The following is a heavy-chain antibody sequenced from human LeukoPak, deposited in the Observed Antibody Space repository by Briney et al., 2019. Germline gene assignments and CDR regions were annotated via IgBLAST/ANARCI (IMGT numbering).Heavy chain of an antibody. CDR2: INPNSSGT. CDR1: GYTFTGYY. V-gene: IGHV1-2*02. J-gene: IGHJ4*02. D-gene: IGHD1-1*01. CDR3: ARANWNDVWFDY. Sequence: ASVKVSCKASGYTFTGYYIHWVRQAPGQGLEWMGWINPNSSGTNYAQKFQGRVTMTRDTSISTAYMELSRLRSDDTAVYYCARANWNDVWFDYWGQGTLVTVSS.